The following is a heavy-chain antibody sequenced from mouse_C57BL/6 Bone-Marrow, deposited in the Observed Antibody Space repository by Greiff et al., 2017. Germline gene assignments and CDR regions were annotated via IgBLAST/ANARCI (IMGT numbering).Heavy chain of an antibody. V-gene: IGHV1-59*01. CDR1: GYTFTSYW. D-gene: IGHD1-1*01. CDR2: IDPSDSYT. J-gene: IGHJ1*03. Sequence: VQLQQPGAELVRPGTSVKLSCKASGYTFTSYWMHWVKQRPGQGLEWIGVIDPSDSYTNYNQKFKGKATLTVDTSSSTAYMQLSSLTSEDSAVYYCARPYYYGSSCWYFDVWGTGTTVTVSS. CDR3: ARPYYYGSSCWYFDV.